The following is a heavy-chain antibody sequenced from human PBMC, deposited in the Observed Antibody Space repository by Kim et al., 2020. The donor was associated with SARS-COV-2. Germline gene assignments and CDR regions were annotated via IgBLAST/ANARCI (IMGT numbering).Heavy chain of an antibody. V-gene: IGHV4-39*01. J-gene: IGHJ5*02. D-gene: IGHD3-3*01. CDR3: ARTAITIFGVVSP. Sequence: YTPALRSRVTISVDTAKNQLSLKLSSVTAADTAVYYCARTAITIFGVVSPWGQGTLVTVSS.